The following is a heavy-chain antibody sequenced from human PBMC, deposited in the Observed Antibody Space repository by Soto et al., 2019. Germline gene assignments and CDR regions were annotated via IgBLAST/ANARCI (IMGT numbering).Heavy chain of an antibody. V-gene: IGHV3-30*18. CDR2: ISNDGNDE. CDR3: AKDIKSGRNHLGADY. D-gene: IGHD1-26*01. CDR1: GFVFSNYG. J-gene: IGHJ4*02. Sequence: QVQVVESGGGVVQPGRSLRLSCAASGFVFSNYGMHWVRQAPGKGLEWVAVISNDGNDEYYIDSVKGRFTSSRDNSKNTLYLQMNTLNTEDTALYYCAKDIKSGRNHLGADYWGQGTLVTVSS.